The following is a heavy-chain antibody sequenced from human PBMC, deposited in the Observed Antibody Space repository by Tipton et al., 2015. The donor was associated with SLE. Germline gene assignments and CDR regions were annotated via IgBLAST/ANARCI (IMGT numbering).Heavy chain of an antibody. CDR1: GFSIITDFS. Sequence: TLSLTCTVSGFSIITDFSWGWIRQPPGEGLEWIGSLSHSGGTYYNPSLKSRVTISLDASKNQFSLTVTSVTAADTAVYYCAREVMGRTTTDRGTYQYYYYMDFWGKGTTVTVSS. J-gene: IGHJ6*03. D-gene: IGHD3-10*01. CDR3: AREVMGRTTTDRGTYQYYYYMDF. V-gene: IGHV4-38-2*02. CDR2: LSHSGGT.